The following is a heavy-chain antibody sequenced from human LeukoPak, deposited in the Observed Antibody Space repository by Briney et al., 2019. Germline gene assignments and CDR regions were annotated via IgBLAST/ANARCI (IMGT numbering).Heavy chain of an antibody. J-gene: IGHJ6*03. CDR3: ASLAPEEYYYYYYMDV. CDR1: GGSMNSNY. CDR2: IHSSGNT. Sequence: SETLSLTCTVSGGSMNSNYWSWIRQPAGKGLEWIGRIHSSGNTKYNPSLKSRVIMSVDTSKKQFSLKLNSVTAADTAVYYCASLAPEEYYYYYYMDVWGKGTTVTVSS. V-gene: IGHV4-4*07.